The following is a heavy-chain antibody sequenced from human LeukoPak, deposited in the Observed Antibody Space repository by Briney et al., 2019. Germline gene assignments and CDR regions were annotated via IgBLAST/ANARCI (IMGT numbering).Heavy chain of an antibody. J-gene: IGHJ3*02. CDR1: GYTFTSYG. Sequence: GASVKVSCKASGYTFTSYGISWVRQAPGQGLEWMGWISAYNGNTNYAQKLQGRVTMTTDTSTSTAYMELRSLRSDDTAVYYCASSSAYYYDSSGPIDAFDIWGQGTMVTVSS. V-gene: IGHV1-18*01. CDR2: ISAYNGNT. D-gene: IGHD3-22*01. CDR3: ASSSAYYYDSSGPIDAFDI.